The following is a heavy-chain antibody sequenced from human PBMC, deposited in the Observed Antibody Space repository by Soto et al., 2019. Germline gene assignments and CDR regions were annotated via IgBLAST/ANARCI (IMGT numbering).Heavy chain of an antibody. V-gene: IGHV3-23*01. Sequence: GGSLRLSCAASGFTFSSYAMSWVRQAPGKGLEWVSAISGSGGSTYYADSVKGRFTISRDNSKNTLYLQMNSLRAEDTAVYYCAKESVLRYFDWLTLLGDFQHWGQGTLVTV. D-gene: IGHD3-9*01. J-gene: IGHJ1*01. CDR3: AKESVLRYFDWLTLLGDFQH. CDR1: GFTFSSYA. CDR2: ISGSGGST.